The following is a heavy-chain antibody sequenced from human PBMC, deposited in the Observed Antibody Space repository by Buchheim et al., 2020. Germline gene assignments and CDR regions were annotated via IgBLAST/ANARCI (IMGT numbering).Heavy chain of an antibody. CDR1: GYSFTNYW. V-gene: IGHV5-51*01. CDR2: IFPGDSDT. Sequence: EVQLVQSGAELKKLGESLKISCKGSGYSFTNYWIGWVRQMPGKGLELMGVIFPGDSDTRYSPSFQGQVTISVDKSINTAYLQWSSLEASDTAMYYCAKGNLPPTYFFDFWGQGSL. CDR3: AKGNLPPTYFFDF. J-gene: IGHJ4*02.